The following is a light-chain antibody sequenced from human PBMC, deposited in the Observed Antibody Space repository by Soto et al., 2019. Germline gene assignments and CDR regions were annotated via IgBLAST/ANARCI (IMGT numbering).Light chain of an antibody. CDR2: AAS. CDR3: QQYNSWQTIT. CDR1: QSISRN. J-gene: IGKJ5*01. V-gene: IGKV3-15*01. Sequence: IVITQCPDTLSVSPGARACLSCRASQSISRNLASYQHSPGQAPRLIIYAASTRATGIPARFSGSGSGTDFTLTISSLKSADFALYYCQQYNSWQTITFGHGTRLEIK.